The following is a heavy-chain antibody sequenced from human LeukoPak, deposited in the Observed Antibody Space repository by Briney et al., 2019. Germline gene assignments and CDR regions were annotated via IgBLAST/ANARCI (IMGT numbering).Heavy chain of an antibody. J-gene: IGHJ3*02. D-gene: IGHD1-26*01. CDR1: GGSISSSSYY. Sequence: SETLSLTCTVSGGSISSSSYYWGWIRQPPGKGLEWIGSIYYSGSTYYNPSLKSRVTISVDTSKNQFSLKLTSVTAADTAVYYCARGVTSPLDAFDIWGQGTTVTVSS. CDR3: ARGVTSPLDAFDI. CDR2: IYYSGST. V-gene: IGHV4-39*07.